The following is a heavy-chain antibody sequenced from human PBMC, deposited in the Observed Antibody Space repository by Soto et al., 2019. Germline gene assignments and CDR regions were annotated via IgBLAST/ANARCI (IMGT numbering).Heavy chain of an antibody. CDR2: LKQDGSEK. V-gene: IGHV3-7*03. CDR1: GFTFSSYW. J-gene: IGHJ3*02. D-gene: IGHD6-19*01. Sequence: PGGSLRLSCAASGFTFSSYWMSWVRQAPGKGLEWVANLKQDGSEKYYVDSVKGRFTISRDNAKNSLYLQMNSLRAEDTAVYYCARKHFGQWLVPRMTFDIWGQGTMVTVSS. CDR3: ARKHFGQWLVPRMTFDI.